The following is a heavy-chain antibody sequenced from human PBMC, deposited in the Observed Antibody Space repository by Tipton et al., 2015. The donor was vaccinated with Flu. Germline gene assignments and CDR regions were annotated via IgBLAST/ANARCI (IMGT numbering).Heavy chain of an antibody. J-gene: IGHJ1*01. Sequence: SLRLSCSASGFTFSNFAMSWVRQASRKGLEWVSYISDSGLSTYYADSVKGRFTISRDSSKNTLYLHMSRLRAEDTAVYFCARIDTSTWALNEYFRHWGQGTLVTVSS. D-gene: IGHD2-15*01. CDR2: ISDSGLST. CDR1: GFTFSNFA. CDR3: ARIDTSTWALNEYFRH. V-gene: IGHV3-23*01.